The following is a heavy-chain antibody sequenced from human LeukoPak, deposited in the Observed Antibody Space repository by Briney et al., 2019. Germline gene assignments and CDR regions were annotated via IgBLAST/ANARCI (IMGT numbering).Heavy chain of an antibody. D-gene: IGHD4-17*01. CDR1: GFTFSSYW. Sequence: GGSLRLSCAASGFTFSSYWMSWVRQAPGKGLEWVADIKQDGSKKYYVVSVKGRFTISRDNAKNSLYLHINSLRAEDTAVYYCARERGVYGRWGQGTLVTVSS. CDR3: ARERGVYGR. CDR2: IKQDGSKK. V-gene: IGHV3-7*01. J-gene: IGHJ4*02.